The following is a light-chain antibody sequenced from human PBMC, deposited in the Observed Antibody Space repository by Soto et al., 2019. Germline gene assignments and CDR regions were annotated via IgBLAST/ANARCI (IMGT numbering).Light chain of an antibody. J-gene: IGLJ2*01. CDR1: SSDVGSYNL. V-gene: IGLV2-23*01. Sequence: QSVLTQPASVSGSPGQSITISCTGTSSDVGSYNLVSWYQQHPGKAPKLMIYEGSKRPSGVSNRFSGSKSGNTASLTISGLKAEDEAVYYCCSYAGSSTLVFGGGTKLTV. CDR3: CSYAGSSTLV. CDR2: EGS.